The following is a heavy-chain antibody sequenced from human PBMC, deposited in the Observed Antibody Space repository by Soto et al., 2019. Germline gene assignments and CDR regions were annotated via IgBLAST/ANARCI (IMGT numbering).Heavy chain of an antibody. CDR2: ISYDGGNK. CDR3: AGGDAYYAMGV. CDR1: GFTFSNYI. V-gene: IGHV3-30-3*01. J-gene: IGHJ6*02. Sequence: QLQLVESGGGVVQPGRSLRLSCAASGFTFSNYIMHWVRQAPGKGLEWVAFISYDGGNKDYADSVKGRFTISRDNSKNTLYLQLSSLRPEDTAVYYCAGGDAYYAMGVWGQGTTVTVSS.